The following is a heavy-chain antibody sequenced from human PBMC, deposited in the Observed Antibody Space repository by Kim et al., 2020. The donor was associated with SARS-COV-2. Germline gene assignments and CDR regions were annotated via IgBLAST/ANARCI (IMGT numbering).Heavy chain of an antibody. J-gene: IGHJ6*02. D-gene: IGHD2-2*01. Sequence: AKKSQGRVTMTRDTAPGTVYMELSSLRSEDTAVYYCARGTPAANYYGMDVWGQGTTVTVSS. V-gene: IGHV1-46*01. CDR3: ARGTPAANYYGMDV.